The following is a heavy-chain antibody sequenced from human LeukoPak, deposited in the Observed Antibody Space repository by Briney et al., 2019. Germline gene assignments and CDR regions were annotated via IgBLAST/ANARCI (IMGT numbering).Heavy chain of an antibody. Sequence: GGSLRLSCAASGFTFSSYSMNWVRQAPGKGLEWVSYISSSGSTIYYADSVKGRFTISRDNAKNSLYLQMNSLRAEDTAVYYCAKSVEHSNYRKFHDWGQGTLVTVSS. J-gene: IGHJ4*02. D-gene: IGHD4-11*01. CDR1: GFTFSSYS. CDR3: AKSVEHSNYRKFHD. V-gene: IGHV3-48*04. CDR2: ISSSGSTI.